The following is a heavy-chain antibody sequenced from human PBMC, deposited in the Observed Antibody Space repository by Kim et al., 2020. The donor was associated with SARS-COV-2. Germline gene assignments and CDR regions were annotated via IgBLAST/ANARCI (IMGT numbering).Heavy chain of an antibody. J-gene: IGHJ6*02. D-gene: IGHD3-10*01. CDR3: AKSSGSRVYYSVDV. Sequence: GGSLRLSCAASGFTFSNYGMSWVRQAPGKGLEWVSGISDSGGSTYYADSVRGRFTISRDNSKSTLYPQMSSLRAEDTAVYYCAKSSGSRVYYSVDVWGQG. V-gene: IGHV3-23*01. CDR2: ISDSGGST. CDR1: GFTFSNYG.